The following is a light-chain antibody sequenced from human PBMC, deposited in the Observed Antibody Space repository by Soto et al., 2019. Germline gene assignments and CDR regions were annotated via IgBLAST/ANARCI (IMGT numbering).Light chain of an antibody. CDR1: ESVGNY. Sequence: EVLLTQSPATLSLSPGERATLSCRASESVGNYVAWYQHEPGQGPRLLIYDTSDRATGVPARFSGSGSGTDFTLTISGLEPEDFVVYYCQQRNDWPWTFGQGTKVDIK. J-gene: IGKJ1*01. CDR3: QQRNDWPWT. V-gene: IGKV3-11*01. CDR2: DTS.